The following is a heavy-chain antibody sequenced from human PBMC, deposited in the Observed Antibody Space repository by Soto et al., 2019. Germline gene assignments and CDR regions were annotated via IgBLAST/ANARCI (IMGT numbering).Heavy chain of an antibody. CDR1: GFTFSSYS. Sequence: GGSLRLSXAASGFTFSSYSMNWVRQAPGKGLEWVSYISSSSTTIYYADSVKGRFTISRDNAKNSLYLQMNSLRAEDTAVYYCAKGREEWEPLWFDPWGQGTLVTVSS. J-gene: IGHJ5*02. D-gene: IGHD1-26*01. CDR2: ISSSSTTI. CDR3: AKGREEWEPLWFDP. V-gene: IGHV3-48*01.